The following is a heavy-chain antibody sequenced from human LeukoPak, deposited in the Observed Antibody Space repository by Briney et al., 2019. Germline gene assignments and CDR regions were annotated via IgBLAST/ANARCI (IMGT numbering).Heavy chain of an antibody. D-gene: IGHD6-13*01. V-gene: IGHV3-9*01. Sequence: GGSLRLSCAASGFTFSSYAMSWVRQAPGKGLEWVSGISWNSGSIGYADSVKGRFTISRDNAKNSLYLQMNSLRAEDTALYYCAKDRDRGYSSSWSYFQHWGQGTLVTVSS. J-gene: IGHJ1*01. CDR1: GFTFSSYA. CDR3: AKDRDRGYSSSWSYFQH. CDR2: ISWNSGSI.